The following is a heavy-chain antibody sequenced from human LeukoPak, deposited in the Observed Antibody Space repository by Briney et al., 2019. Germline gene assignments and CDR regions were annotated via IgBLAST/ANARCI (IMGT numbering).Heavy chain of an antibody. CDR3: AISGGYWAWAH. J-gene: IGHJ4*02. CDR2: ISGSGGST. CDR1: GFTFSSYA. D-gene: IGHD1-26*01. Sequence: GGSLRLSCAASGFTFSSYAMSWVRQAPGKGLEWVSGISGSGGSTNYADSVKGRFTISRDNSKNTLYLQMNSLRAEDTAVYYCAISGGYWAWAHWGQGTLVTVSS. V-gene: IGHV3-23*01.